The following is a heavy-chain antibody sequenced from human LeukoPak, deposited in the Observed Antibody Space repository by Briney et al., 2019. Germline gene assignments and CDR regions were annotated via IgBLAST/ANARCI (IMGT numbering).Heavy chain of an antibody. CDR1: GGSLSSENYY. CDR2: IYHGGHT. Sequence: SETLSLTCTVSGGSLSSENYYWSWIRQPPGRGLEYIGFIYHGGHTNYNPSLKSRVTISVDTSKDQFSLRLSSVTTADTAVYYCARSLDNSGWYSGDHWGQGTLVTVSS. V-gene: IGHV4-61*01. J-gene: IGHJ4*02. D-gene: IGHD6-19*01. CDR3: ARSLDNSGWYSGDH.